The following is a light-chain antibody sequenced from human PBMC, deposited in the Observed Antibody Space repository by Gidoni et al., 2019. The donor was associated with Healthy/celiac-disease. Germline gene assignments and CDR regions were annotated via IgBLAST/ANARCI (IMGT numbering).Light chain of an antibody. V-gene: IGLV2-14*01. Sequence: SALTQPASVSRSPGQSITIYCTGTSSDVGGYNYVSWYQQHPGQAPKLMFYAVSHRPSGVANRVSGSKSGNTASLTSSGLQAEDEADYYCSSYTSSSTLVVFGGGTKLTVL. CDR1: SSDVGGYNY. CDR2: AVS. CDR3: SSYTSSSTLVV. J-gene: IGLJ2*01.